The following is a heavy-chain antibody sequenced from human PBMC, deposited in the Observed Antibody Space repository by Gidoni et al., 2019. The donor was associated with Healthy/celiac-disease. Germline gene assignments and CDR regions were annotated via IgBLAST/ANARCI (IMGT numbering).Heavy chain of an antibody. D-gene: IGHD3-22*01. J-gene: IGHJ4*02. CDR2: IKSKTDGGTT. V-gene: IGHV3-15*01. Sequence: EVQLVESGGGLVKPGGSLRLACAASGFTFRNAWMSWVRQAPGKGLEWVGRIKSKTDGGTTDYAAPVKGRFTISRNDSKNTLYLQMNSLKTEDTGVYYCTTGSWFSGLNYWGQGTLVTVSS. CDR1: GFTFRNAW. CDR3: TTGSWFSGLNY.